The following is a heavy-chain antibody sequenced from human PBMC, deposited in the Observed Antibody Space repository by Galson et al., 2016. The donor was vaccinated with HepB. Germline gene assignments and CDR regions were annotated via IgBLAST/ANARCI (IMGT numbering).Heavy chain of an antibody. J-gene: IGHJ4*02. D-gene: IGHD3-10*01. Sequence: SETLSLTCAVSGGSITSGNWCRWVRQPPGMGLEWIGEIHHTGRTNYNSSLKSRVTISVDKSKNQFSLRLSSVTAADTAVYYCATRAVVGPIYWGQGTQVTVSA. V-gene: IGHV4-4*02. CDR1: GGSITSGNW. CDR3: ATRAVVGPIY. CDR2: IHHTGRT.